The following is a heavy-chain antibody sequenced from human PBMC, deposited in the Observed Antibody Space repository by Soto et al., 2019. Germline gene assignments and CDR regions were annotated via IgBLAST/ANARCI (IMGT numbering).Heavy chain of an antibody. J-gene: IGHJ6*02. CDR2: IYPGDSDT. CDR1: GYSFTSYW. D-gene: IGHD5-12*01. V-gene: IGHV5-51*01. CDR3: ARRDGSYPYGMDV. Sequence: GESLKISCKGSGYSFTSYWIGWVRQRPGKGLEWMGTIYPGDSDTRYSPSFQGQVTISADKSISTAYLQWSSLKASDTAMYYCARRDGSYPYGMDVWGQGTTVTVSS.